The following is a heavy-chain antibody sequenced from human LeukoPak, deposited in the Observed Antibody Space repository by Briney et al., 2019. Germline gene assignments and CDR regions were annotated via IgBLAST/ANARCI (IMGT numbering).Heavy chain of an antibody. Sequence: SETLSLTCAVYGGSFSGYYWSWIRQPPGKGLEWIGEINHSGSTNYNPSLKSRVTISVDTSKNQFSLKLSSVTAADTAVYYCARVSTLLAAAGKKAFDIWGQGTMVTVSS. CDR1: GGSFSGYY. CDR2: INHSGST. CDR3: ARVSTLLAAAGKKAFDI. V-gene: IGHV4-34*01. D-gene: IGHD6-13*01. J-gene: IGHJ3*02.